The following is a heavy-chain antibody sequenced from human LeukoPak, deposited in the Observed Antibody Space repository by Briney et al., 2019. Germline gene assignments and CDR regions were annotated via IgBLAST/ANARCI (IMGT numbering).Heavy chain of an antibody. J-gene: IGHJ6*03. D-gene: IGHD1-26*01. CDR3: AKALGYYYMDV. V-gene: IGHV4-39*01. Sequence: PSETLSLTCLVSGGSISSYYWGWIRQPPGKGLEWIGSIYYSGSTYYNPSLKSRVTISVDTSKNQFSLQLNSVTPEDTAVYYCAKALGYYYMDVWGKGTTVTVSS. CDR1: GGSISSYY. CDR2: IYYSGST.